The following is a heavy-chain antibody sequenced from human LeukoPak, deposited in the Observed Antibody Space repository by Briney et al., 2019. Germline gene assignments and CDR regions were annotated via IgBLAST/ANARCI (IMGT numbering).Heavy chain of an antibody. Sequence: QTGGSLRLSCAASGFTFSSYWMHWVRQAPGKGLVWVSRIHSDGTTKSYADSVKGRFTVSRDNAKNTLYLQMNSLRAEDTAVYYCARGRYCTVGSCSSAWFDPWGQGALVTVSS. CDR2: IHSDGTTK. D-gene: IGHD2-15*01. CDR1: GFTFSSYW. CDR3: ARGRYCTVGSCSSAWFDP. V-gene: IGHV3-74*01. J-gene: IGHJ5*02.